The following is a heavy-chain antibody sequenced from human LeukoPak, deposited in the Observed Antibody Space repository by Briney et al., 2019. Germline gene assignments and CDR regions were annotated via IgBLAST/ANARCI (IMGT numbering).Heavy chain of an antibody. D-gene: IGHD6-13*01. CDR3: ARVIAAADDYYYYYMDV. CDR1: GFTFSDYY. V-gene: IGHV3-11*01. CDR2: ISSSGSTI. J-gene: IGHJ6*03. Sequence: GGSLRLSCAASGFTFSDYYMSWIRQAPGKGLEWVSYISSSGSTIYYADSVKGRFTISRDNAENSLYLQMNSLRAEDTAVYYCARVIAAADDYYYYYMDVWGKGTTVTVSS.